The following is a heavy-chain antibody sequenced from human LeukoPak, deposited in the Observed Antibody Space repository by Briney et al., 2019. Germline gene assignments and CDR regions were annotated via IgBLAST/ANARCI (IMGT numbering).Heavy chain of an antibody. CDR1: GFEFSYST. V-gene: IGHV3-7*01. CDR3: ATGGALGGHFPY. J-gene: IGHJ4*02. D-gene: IGHD1-26*01. CDR2: MKEDGGEE. Sequence: GGSLRLSCVVSGFEFSYSTMTWVRQAPGKGPEWVAKMKEDGGEEHYVDSVKGRFTISRDNAKNSLYLQMNSLRVEYTAVYYCATGGALGGHFPYWGQGTLVTVSS.